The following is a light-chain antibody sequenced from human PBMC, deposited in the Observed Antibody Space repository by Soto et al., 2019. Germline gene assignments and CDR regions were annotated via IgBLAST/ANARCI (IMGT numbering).Light chain of an antibody. CDR3: HQYGSTPPIT. V-gene: IGKV3-20*01. J-gene: IGKJ5*01. CDR2: DAS. Sequence: VLTQSPGTLSLSPGERATLSCRASQTVTRNFVAWYQQKPGQAPRLLIYDASARAPGIPDRFSGSGSETNFTLTISRLEPEDFAVYFCHQYGSTPPITFGQGTRLEIK. CDR1: QTVTRNF.